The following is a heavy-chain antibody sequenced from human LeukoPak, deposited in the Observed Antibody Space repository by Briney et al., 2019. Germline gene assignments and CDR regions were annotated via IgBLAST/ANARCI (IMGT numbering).Heavy chain of an antibody. D-gene: IGHD2-15*01. J-gene: IGHJ4*02. CDR2: ISGSGGST. V-gene: IGHV3-23*01. Sequence: GGSLRLSCAASGFTFSSYAMRWVRQAPGKGLEWVSAISGSGGSTYYADSVKGRFTISRDNSKNTLYLQMNSLRAEDTAVYYCAKGRLGYCGGGSCYGVYWGQGTLVTVSS. CDR1: GFTFSSYA. CDR3: AKGRLGYCGGGSCYGVY.